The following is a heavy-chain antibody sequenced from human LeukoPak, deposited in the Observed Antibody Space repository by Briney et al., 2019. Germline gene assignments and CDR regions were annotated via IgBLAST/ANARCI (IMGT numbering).Heavy chain of an antibody. CDR3: AADPFAYYYDSSGAFDI. D-gene: IGHD3-22*01. Sequence: GTSVKVSCKASGFTFTSSAMQWVRQARGQRLEWIGWIVVGSGNTNYAQKFQERVTITRDMSTSTAYMELSSLRSEDTAVYYCAADPFAYYYDSSGAFDIWGQGTMVTVSS. CDR1: GFTFTSSA. CDR2: IVVGSGNT. J-gene: IGHJ3*02. V-gene: IGHV1-58*02.